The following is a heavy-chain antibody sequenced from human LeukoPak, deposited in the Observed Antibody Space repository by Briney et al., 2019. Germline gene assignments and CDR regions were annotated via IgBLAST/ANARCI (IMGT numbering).Heavy chain of an antibody. Sequence: GGSLRLSCAASGFTFSSYTMNWVRQAPGKGLEWVSSITSSSIYIYYADSVQGRFTISRDNSKNTLYLQMNSLRVEDTAVYYCAKGAEEGVVITSVYYYYMDVWGKGTTVTISS. J-gene: IGHJ6*03. V-gene: IGHV3-21*04. D-gene: IGHD3-22*01. CDR1: GFTFSSYT. CDR2: ITSSSIYI. CDR3: AKGAEEGVVITSVYYYYMDV.